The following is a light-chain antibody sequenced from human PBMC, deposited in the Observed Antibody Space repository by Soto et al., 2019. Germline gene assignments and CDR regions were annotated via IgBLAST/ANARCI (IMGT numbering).Light chain of an antibody. J-gene: IGLJ1*01. CDR2: DVS. V-gene: IGLV2-14*01. CDR1: ISDVGGYNY. Sequence: QGVLTRAASVSGSHLQAIPISCTRAISDVGGYNYVSWYQQHPGKAPKLMIYDVSYRPSGVSNRFSASKSGNTASLTISGLQAEDEADYYCSSYTTSSTRVFGAGTKVTVL. CDR3: SSYTTSSTRV.